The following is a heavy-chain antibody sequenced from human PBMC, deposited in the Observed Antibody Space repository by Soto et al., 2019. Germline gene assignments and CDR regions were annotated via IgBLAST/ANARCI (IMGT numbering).Heavy chain of an antibody. Sequence: SVKVFCKDSGGTFSSYAMSWVRQAPGQGLEWMGGIIPIFGTANYAQKFQGRVTITADESTSTAYMELSSLRSEDTAVYYCARGRIAAAGPIFDYWGQGTLVTVYS. J-gene: IGHJ4*02. CDR3: ARGRIAAAGPIFDY. V-gene: IGHV1-69*13. CDR1: GGTFSSYA. D-gene: IGHD6-13*01. CDR2: IIPIFGTA.